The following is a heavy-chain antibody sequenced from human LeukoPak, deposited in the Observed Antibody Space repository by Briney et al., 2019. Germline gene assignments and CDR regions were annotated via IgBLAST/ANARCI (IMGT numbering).Heavy chain of an antibody. V-gene: IGHV1-8*03. D-gene: IGHD3-9*01. CDR2: TNPNSGNT. J-gene: IGHJ4*02. CDR3: ARSDYDILTGYYYFDY. Sequence: ASVTVSCKASGYTFTSYDINWVRQATGQGLEWMGWTNPNSGNTGYAQKFQGRVTITRNTSISTAYMELSSLRSEDTAVYYCARSDYDILTGYYYFDYWGQGILVTVSS. CDR1: GYTFTSYD.